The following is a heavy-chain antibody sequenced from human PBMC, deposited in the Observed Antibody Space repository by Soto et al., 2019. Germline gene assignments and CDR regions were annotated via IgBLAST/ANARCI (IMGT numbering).Heavy chain of an antibody. V-gene: IGHV4-34*01. CDR3: ASLVTEYQLLSDY. J-gene: IGHJ4*02. Sequence: SETLSLTCAVYGGSFSGYYWSWIRQPPGKGLEWIGEINHSGSTNYNPSLKSRVTISVDTSKNQFSLKLSSVTAADTAVYYCASLVTEYQLLSDYWGQGTLVTVSS. CDR2: INHSGST. CDR1: GGSFSGYY. D-gene: IGHD2-2*01.